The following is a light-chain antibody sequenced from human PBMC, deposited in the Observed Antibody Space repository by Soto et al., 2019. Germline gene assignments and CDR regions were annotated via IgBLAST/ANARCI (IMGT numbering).Light chain of an antibody. CDR2: SAS. V-gene: IGKV3-20*01. CDR3: QQFVGSSYT. Sequence: ESVLTQSPGTLSLSPGERATLSCRASQSVSSSYLAWYQQKPGQAPRLLIYSASRRATGIPDRFSGSGSGTDFTLTISRLEPEDFAVYYCQQFVGSSYTFGQGTKLEIK. CDR1: QSVSSSY. J-gene: IGKJ2*01.